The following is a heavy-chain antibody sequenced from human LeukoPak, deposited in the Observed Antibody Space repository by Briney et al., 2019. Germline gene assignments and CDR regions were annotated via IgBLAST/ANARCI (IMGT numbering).Heavy chain of an antibody. D-gene: IGHD2-15*01. V-gene: IGHV3-53*01. CDR3: ASLPYSAPFSFDY. CDR2: IYSGGNT. CDR1: GFTVSSNY. Sequence: GGSLRLSCAASGFTVSSNYMSWVRQAPGKGLEWVSVIYSGGNTYYADSVKGRFTISRDNSKNTLYLQMNSLRAEGTAVYYCASLPYSAPFSFDYWGQGTLVTVPS. J-gene: IGHJ4*02.